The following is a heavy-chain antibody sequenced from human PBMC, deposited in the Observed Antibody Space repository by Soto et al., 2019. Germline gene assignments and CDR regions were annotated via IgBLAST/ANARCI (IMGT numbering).Heavy chain of an antibody. D-gene: IGHD1-26*01. Sequence: QVQLVQSGAEVKKPGASVKVSCKASGYTFTSYGISWVRQAPGQGLEWMGWISGYNGNTNYAQKLQGRATMTTDTTTSLAYREARRLSSDDTAVYHWARASGSADRFDPWGQGTLVTVSS. CDR3: ARASGSADRFDP. CDR2: ISGYNGNT. CDR1: GYTFTSYG. V-gene: IGHV1-18*01. J-gene: IGHJ5*02.